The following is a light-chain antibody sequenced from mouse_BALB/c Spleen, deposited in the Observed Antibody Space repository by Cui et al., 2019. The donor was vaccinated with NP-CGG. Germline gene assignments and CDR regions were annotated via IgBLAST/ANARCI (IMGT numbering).Light chain of an antibody. CDR1: TGAVTTSNY. V-gene: IGLV1*01. CDR2: GTN. J-gene: IGLJ1*01. CDR3: ALWYSNHWV. Sequence: QAVVTQESALTTSHGETVTLTCRSSTGAVTTSNYANWVQEKPDHLFTGLIGGTNNRAPGVPARFSGSLLGDKAALTITGAQTEDEAIYFCALWYSNHWVFGGGTKLTVL.